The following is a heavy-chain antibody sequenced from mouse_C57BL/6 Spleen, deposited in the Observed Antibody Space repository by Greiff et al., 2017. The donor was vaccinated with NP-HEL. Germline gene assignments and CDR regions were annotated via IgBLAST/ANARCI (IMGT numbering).Heavy chain of an antibody. CDR2: IHPSDSDT. CDR1: GYTFTSYW. CDR3: AIGPGPTHFDY. J-gene: IGHJ2*01. D-gene: IGHD5-1*01. Sequence: QVQLQQPGAELVKPGASVKVSCKASGYTFTSYWMHWVKQRPGQGLEWIGRIHPSDSDTNYNQKFKGKATLIVDKSSSTAYMQLSSLTSEDSAVYYCAIGPGPTHFDYWGQGTTLTVSS. V-gene: IGHV1-74*01.